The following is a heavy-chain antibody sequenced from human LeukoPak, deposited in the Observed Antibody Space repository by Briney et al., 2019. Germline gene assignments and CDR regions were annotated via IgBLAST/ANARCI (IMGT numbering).Heavy chain of an antibody. CDR2: IYYSGST. D-gene: IGHD3-22*01. J-gene: IGHJ3*02. V-gene: IGHV4-30-4*01. CDR1: GGSISSGDYY. Sequence: SETLSLTCTVSGGSISSGDYYWSWIRQPPGKGLEWIGYIYYSGSTYYNPSLKSRVTISVDTSKNQFSLKLSSVTAADTAVYYCARADDSSGYPRHDDAFDIWGQGTMVTVSP. CDR3: ARADDSSGYPRHDDAFDI.